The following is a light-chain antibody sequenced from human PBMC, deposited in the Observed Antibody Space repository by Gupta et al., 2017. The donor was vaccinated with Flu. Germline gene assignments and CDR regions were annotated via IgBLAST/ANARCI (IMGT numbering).Light chain of an antibody. CDR3: CSYAGSDVYV. CDR2: EGS. J-gene: IGLJ1*01. V-gene: IGLV2-23*01. Sequence: SALTQPAPVPGSPGQSITTSCTGTSSDVGRFNLVSWYQQYPGKAPKLIIYEGSRRPSGVSNRFSGSKSGNTASLTSSGLQAEDEADYYCCSYAGSDVYVFGSGTKVTVL. CDR1: SSDVGRFNL.